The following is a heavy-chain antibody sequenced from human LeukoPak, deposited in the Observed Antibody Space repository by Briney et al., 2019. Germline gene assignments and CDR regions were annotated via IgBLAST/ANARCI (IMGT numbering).Heavy chain of an antibody. J-gene: IGHJ4*02. D-gene: IGHD3-22*01. V-gene: IGHV4-34*01. CDR1: GGSFSGYY. CDR2: INHSGST. CDR3: ARDLNYYDSSGYYPLDY. Sequence: SETLSLTCAVYGGSFSGYYWSWIRQPPGKGLEWIGEINHSGSTNYNPSLKSRVTISVDTSKNQFSLKLSSVTAADTAVYYCARDLNYYDSSGYYPLDYWGQGTLVTVSS.